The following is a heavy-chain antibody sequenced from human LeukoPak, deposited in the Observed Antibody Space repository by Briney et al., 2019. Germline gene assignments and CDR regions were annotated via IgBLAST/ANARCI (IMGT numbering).Heavy chain of an antibody. D-gene: IGHD3-3*01. V-gene: IGHV3-30-3*01. CDR3: ARDRGRITIFGPFDY. J-gene: IGHJ4*02. Sequence: GGSLRLSCAASGFTFGSYAMHWVRQAPGKGLEWVAVISYDGSNKYYADSVKGRFTISRDNSKNTLYLQMNSLRAEDTAVYYCARDRGRITIFGPFDYWGQGTLVTVSS. CDR2: ISYDGSNK. CDR1: GFTFGSYA.